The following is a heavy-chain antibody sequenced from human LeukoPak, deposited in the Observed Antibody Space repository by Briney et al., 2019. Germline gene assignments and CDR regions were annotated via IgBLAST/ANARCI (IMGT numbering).Heavy chain of an antibody. D-gene: IGHD3-9*01. V-gene: IGHV1-8*01. Sequence: ASVKVSCKASGYTFTSYDINWVRQATGQGLEWMGWMNPNSGNTGYAQKFQGRVTVTRNTSISTAYMELSSLRSEDTAVYYCARGLYYDILTGYYYYYYGMDVWGQGTTVTVSS. J-gene: IGHJ6*02. CDR3: ARGLYYDILTGYYYYYYGMDV. CDR2: MNPNSGNT. CDR1: GYTFTSYD.